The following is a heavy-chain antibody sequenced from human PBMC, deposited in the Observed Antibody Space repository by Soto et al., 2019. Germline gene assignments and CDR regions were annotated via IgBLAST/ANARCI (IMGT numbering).Heavy chain of an antibody. J-gene: IGHJ4*02. CDR2: IYYSGST. D-gene: IGHD3-16*01. CDR1: GGSISSSSYY. Sequence: SETLSLTCTVSGGSISSSSYYWGWIRQPPGKGLEWIGSIYYSGSTYYNPSLKSRVTISVDTSKNQFSLKLSSVTAADTAVYYCPIQGIREGDFDYWGQGTLVTVSS. V-gene: IGHV4-39*01. CDR3: PIQGIREGDFDY.